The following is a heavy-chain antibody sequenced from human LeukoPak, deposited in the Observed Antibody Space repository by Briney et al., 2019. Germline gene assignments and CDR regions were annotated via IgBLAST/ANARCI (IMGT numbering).Heavy chain of an antibody. CDR3: ARAGYYYDSSGYFDY. V-gene: IGHV4-39*07. D-gene: IGHD3-22*01. J-gene: IGHJ4*02. CDR2: IYTSGST. Sequence: SETLSLTCTVSGGSISSRSYYWGWIRQPPGKGLEWIGRIYTSGSTNYNPSLKSRVTMSVDTSKNQFSLKLSSVTAADTAVYYCARAGYYYDSSGYFDYWGQGTLVTVSS. CDR1: GGSISSRSYY.